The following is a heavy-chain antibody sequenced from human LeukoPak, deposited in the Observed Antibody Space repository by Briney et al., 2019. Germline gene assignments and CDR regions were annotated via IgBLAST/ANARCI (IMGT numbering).Heavy chain of an antibody. CDR1: GGSISSGDYC. J-gene: IGHJ4*02. V-gene: IGHV4-30-4*01. CDR2: IYYSGST. D-gene: IGHD4-17*01. Sequence: SETLSVTCTVSGGSISSGDYCWSWIRQPPGKGLEWLGYIYYSGSTYYNPSLKSRVTISVDTSKNQFSLKLSSVTAADTAVYYCARQYGDYGMLDYWGQGTLVTVSS. CDR3: ARQYGDYGMLDY.